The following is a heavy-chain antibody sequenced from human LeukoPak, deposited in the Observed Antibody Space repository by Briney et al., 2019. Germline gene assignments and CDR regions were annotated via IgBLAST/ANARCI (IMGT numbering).Heavy chain of an antibody. CDR2: INTNTGNP. Sequence: EASVKVSCKAFGYTFTDYTMNWVRQAPGQGLEWMGWINTNTGNPTYAQGFTGRIVSSLDTSVSTAYLQISSLKAEDTAVYYCARARGRFYDSSGPKLDYWGQGTLVTVSS. CDR1: GYTFTDYT. CDR3: ARARGRFYDSSGPKLDY. D-gene: IGHD3-22*01. V-gene: IGHV7-4-1*02. J-gene: IGHJ4*02.